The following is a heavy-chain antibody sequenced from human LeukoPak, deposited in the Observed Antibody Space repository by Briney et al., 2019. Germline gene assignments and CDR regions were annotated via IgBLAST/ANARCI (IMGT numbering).Heavy chain of an antibody. CDR3: ARCRVHDY. Sequence: PGGSLRLSCAASGFSFSNYEMNWVRQAPGKGLEWVSYISSSGSAIYYADSVKGRFTISRDSANNSLYLQMKSVRAEVTALYYCARCRVHDYWGQGTLVTVSS. J-gene: IGHJ4*02. CDR1: GFSFSNYE. D-gene: IGHD5/OR15-5a*01. CDR2: ISSSGSAI. V-gene: IGHV3-48*03.